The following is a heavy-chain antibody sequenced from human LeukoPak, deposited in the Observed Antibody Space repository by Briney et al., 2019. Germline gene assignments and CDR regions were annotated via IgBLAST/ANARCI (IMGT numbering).Heavy chain of an antibody. Sequence: SETLSLTCDGSGGSISSTNWWSWVRQPPGQGLEWIGEISRTGGSNDNPSLNGRVIMSLDKSRNQLSLKLPSVTAADTAIYYCSRESAAFCPFGYWGQGNLVIVPP. CDR2: ISRTGGS. V-gene: IGHV4-4*02. CDR1: GGSISSTNW. CDR3: SRESAAFCPFGY. J-gene: IGHJ4*02. D-gene: IGHD2/OR15-2a*01.